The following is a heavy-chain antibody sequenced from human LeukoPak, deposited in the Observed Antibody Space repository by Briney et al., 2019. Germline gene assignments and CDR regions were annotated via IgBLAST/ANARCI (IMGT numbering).Heavy chain of an antibody. D-gene: IGHD3-3*01. J-gene: IGHJ4*02. CDR1: GFTFSSYS. V-gene: IGHV3-48*01. Sequence: GGSLRLSCAAPGFTFSSYSMNWVRQAPGKGLEWVSYISSSSSTIYYADSVKGRFTISRDNAKNSLYLQMNSLGAEDTAVYYCARRYDFWSGYYTDYFDYWGQGTLVTVSS. CDR3: ARRYDFWSGYYTDYFDY. CDR2: ISSSSSTI.